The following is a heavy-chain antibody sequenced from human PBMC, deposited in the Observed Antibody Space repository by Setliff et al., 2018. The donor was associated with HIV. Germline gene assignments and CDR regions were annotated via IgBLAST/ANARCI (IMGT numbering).Heavy chain of an antibody. CDR3: ARPNYYDSSGSFDY. CDR1: GFTFSSYG. V-gene: IGHV3-30*02. Sequence: PGGSLRLSCAASGFTFSSYGIHWVRQAPGKGLEWVAFIRYTGSNKYYADSVKGRFTISRDNSKNTLYLQMNSLRAEDTALYYCARPNYYDSSGSFDYWGQGTLVTVSS. CDR2: IRYTGSNK. J-gene: IGHJ4*02. D-gene: IGHD3-22*01.